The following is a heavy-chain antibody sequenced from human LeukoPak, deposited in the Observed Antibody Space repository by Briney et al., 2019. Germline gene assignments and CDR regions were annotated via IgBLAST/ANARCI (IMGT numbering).Heavy chain of an antibody. CDR2: MCGSAGCT. Sequence: PGGSLRLSCAASGFTFNIYAMSWVRLAPGTGLQWVASMCGSAGCTFYTDSVKGRFTISRDNSNNTLYLEMNSLRAEDTAIYYCARDRPNYHESNGHYYERDGDHWGQGTLVTASS. CDR3: ARDRPNYHESNGHYYERDGDH. V-gene: IGHV3-23*01. D-gene: IGHD3-22*01. CDR1: GFTFNIYA. J-gene: IGHJ5*02.